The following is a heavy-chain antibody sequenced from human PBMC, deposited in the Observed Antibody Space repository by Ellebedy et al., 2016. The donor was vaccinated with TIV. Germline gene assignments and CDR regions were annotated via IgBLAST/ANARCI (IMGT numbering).Heavy chain of an antibody. D-gene: IGHD2-21*02. Sequence: MPSETLSLTCTVSGGSISSSVYYWGWIRQPTGKGLEWIGSIYYSGSTHYNPYLKSQITISLDTAKHQFSLRLYSVTAADTAVYYCARHRTRTVVATAVFDYWGQGSLVTVSS. V-gene: IGHV4-39*01. J-gene: IGHJ4*02. CDR2: IYYSGST. CDR1: GGSISSSVYY. CDR3: ARHRTRTVVATAVFDY.